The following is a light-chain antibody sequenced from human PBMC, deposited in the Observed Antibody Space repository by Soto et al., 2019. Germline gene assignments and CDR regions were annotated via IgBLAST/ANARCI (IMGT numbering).Light chain of an antibody. Sequence: EIVMTQSPATLSVSPGERATLSCRASQSVSSNLAWYQQKPGQAPRLLIYGASTRATGIPARFSGSGSGTEFTLTISSLQSEDCAGYYCQQYNNWPRGTFGQGTKLEIK. CDR3: QQYNNWPRGT. V-gene: IGKV3-15*01. J-gene: IGKJ2*02. CDR1: QSVSSN. CDR2: GAS.